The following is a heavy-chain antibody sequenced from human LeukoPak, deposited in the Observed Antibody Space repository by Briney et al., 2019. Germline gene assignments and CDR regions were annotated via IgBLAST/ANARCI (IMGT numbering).Heavy chain of an antibody. D-gene: IGHD6-19*01. CDR1: GFTFSSYS. CDR3: ARDMQWLVRVFDY. V-gene: IGHV3-48*04. J-gene: IGHJ4*02. Sequence: GGSLRLSCAASGFTFSSYSMNWVRQAPGKGLEWVSYISSSSSTIYYADSVKGRFTISRDNAKNSLYLQMNSLRAEDTAVYYCARDMQWLVRVFDYWGQGTLVTVSS. CDR2: ISSSSSTI.